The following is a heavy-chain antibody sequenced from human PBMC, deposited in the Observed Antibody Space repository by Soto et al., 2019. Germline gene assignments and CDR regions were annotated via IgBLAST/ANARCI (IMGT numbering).Heavy chain of an antibody. D-gene: IGHD2-21*01. Sequence: SETLSLTCTVSGGSISSYYWSWIRQPPGKGLEWIGYIYYSGSTNYNPSLKSRVTISVDTSKNQFSLKLSSVTAADMAVYYCAASCVGCGGFNYYGMDVWGQGTTVTVSS. J-gene: IGHJ6*02. V-gene: IGHV4-59*12. CDR3: AASCVGCGGFNYYGMDV. CDR1: GGSISSYY. CDR2: IYYSGST.